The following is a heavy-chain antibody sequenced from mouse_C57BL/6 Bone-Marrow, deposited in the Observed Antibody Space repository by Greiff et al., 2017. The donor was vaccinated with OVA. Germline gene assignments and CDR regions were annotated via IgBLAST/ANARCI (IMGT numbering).Heavy chain of an antibody. V-gene: IGHV1-69*01. D-gene: IGHD2-4*01. CDR2: IDPSDSYT. Sequence: VQLQQPGAELVMPGASVKLSCKASGYTFTSYWMHWVKQRPGQGLEWIGEIDPSDSYTNYNQKFKGKSTLTVDKSSSTAYMQLSSLTSEDSAVYYCARPYDYDGFAYWGQVTLVTVSA. CDR1: GYTFTSYW. J-gene: IGHJ3*01. CDR3: ARPYDYDGFAY.